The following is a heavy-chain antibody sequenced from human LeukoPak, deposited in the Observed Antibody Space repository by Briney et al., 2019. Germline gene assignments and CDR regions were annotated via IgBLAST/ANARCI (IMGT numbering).Heavy chain of an antibody. CDR3: ARDRRYFDWLFEGLDV. CDR2: ISAYNGNT. CDR1: GYTFTSYG. D-gene: IGHD3-9*01. V-gene: IGHV1-18*01. Sequence: ASVKVSCKASGYTFTSYGISWVRQAPGQGLEWMGWISAYNGNTNYAQKLQGRVTMTRNTSISTAYMELSSLRSEDTAVYYCARDRRYFDWLFEGLDVWGKGTTVTISS. J-gene: IGHJ6*04.